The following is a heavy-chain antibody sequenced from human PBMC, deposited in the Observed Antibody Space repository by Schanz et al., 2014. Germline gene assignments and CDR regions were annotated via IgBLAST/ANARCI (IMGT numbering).Heavy chain of an antibody. CDR1: GFTFSSYG. V-gene: IGHV3-30*03. D-gene: IGHD1-26*01. CDR3: ARDPSGSYGWFDP. J-gene: IGHJ5*02. CDR2: ISYDGSNK. Sequence: VQLLESGGGLVQSGGSLRLSCAASGFTFSSYGMHWVRQAPGKGLEWVAVISYDGSNKYYADSVKGRFTISRDNSKNTLYLQMNSLRAEDTAVYYCARDPSGSYGWFDPWGQGTLVTVSS.